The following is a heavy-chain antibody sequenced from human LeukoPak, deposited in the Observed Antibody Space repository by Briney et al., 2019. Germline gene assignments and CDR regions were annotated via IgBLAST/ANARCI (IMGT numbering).Heavy chain of an antibody. J-gene: IGHJ4*02. Sequence: QPGGSLRLSCAASGFTFSSYAMNWVRQAPGKGLEWVSYISSSTTTIYYADSVKGRFTISRDSAKNSLFLQMNSLRVEDTAVYYCAKIVSARDGFDYWGQGALVTVSS. D-gene: IGHD3-16*02. V-gene: IGHV3-48*04. CDR3: AKIVSARDGFDY. CDR2: ISSSTTTI. CDR1: GFTFSSYA.